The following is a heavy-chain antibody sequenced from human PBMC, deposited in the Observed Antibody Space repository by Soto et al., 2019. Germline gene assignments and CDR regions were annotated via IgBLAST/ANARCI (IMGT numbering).Heavy chain of an antibody. CDR1: GGSFSGYY. CDR3: ARGLAFIVVVPAANALGMDV. Sequence: SETLSLTCAVYGGSFSGYYWSWIRQPPGKGLEWIGEINHSGSTNYHPSLKSRVTISVDTSKNQFSLKLSSVTVADTAVYYCARGLAFIVVVPAANALGMDVWGKGTTVTVSS. D-gene: IGHD2-2*01. CDR2: INHSGST. J-gene: IGHJ6*03. V-gene: IGHV4-34*01.